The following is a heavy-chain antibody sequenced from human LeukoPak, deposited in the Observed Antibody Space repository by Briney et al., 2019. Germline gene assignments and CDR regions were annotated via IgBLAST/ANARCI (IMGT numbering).Heavy chain of an antibody. V-gene: IGHV4-39*07. D-gene: IGHD5-18*01. CDR3: ASGVGNVLRPIQLWLGYFQH. CDR2: IYYSGST. J-gene: IGHJ1*01. CDR1: GGSISSSSYY. Sequence: SETLSLTCPVSGGSISSSSYYWGWLRQPPGKGLEWIGSIYYSGSTYYNPSLKRRVTISVDTSKNQFSLKLSSVTAADTAVYYCASGVGNVLRPIQLWLGYFQHWGQGTLVTVSS.